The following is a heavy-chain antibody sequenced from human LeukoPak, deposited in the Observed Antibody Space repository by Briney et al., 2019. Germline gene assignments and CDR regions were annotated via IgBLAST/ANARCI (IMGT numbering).Heavy chain of an antibody. CDR1: GFTFSNYA. CDR2: ISDNGVST. D-gene: IGHD1-1*01. V-gene: IGHV3-64*04. Sequence: GGSLRLSCSASGFTFSNYAMAWVRQAPGKGLEYVSAISDNGVSTYYADSVKGRFTISRDNSKSTLYLQMNSLRAEDTAVYYCAMNWNCDYWGQGTLVTVSS. J-gene: IGHJ4*02. CDR3: AMNWNCDY.